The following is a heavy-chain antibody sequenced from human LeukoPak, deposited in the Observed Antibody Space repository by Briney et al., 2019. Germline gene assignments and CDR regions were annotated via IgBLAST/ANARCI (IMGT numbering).Heavy chain of an antibody. CDR2: IYYSGST. CDR1: GGSISSYY. CDR3: ARHSPSGYYYYGMDV. V-gene: IGHV4-59*08. J-gene: IGHJ6*02. D-gene: IGHD1-26*01. Sequence: KPSETLSLTCTVSGGSISSYYWSWIRQPPGKGLEWIGYIYYSGSTNYNPSLKSRVTISVDTSKNQSSLKLSSVTAADTAVYYCARHSPSGYYYYGMDVWGQGTTVTVSS.